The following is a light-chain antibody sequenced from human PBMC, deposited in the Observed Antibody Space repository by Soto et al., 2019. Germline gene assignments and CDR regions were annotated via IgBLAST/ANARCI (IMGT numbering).Light chain of an antibody. V-gene: IGKV3-15*01. Sequence: EIVMTQSPATLSVSPGEGATLSCRASQSVSSNLAWYQQKPGQAPRLLIYAASTTATGIPARFSGSGSGTEFTLTISSLQSEDFAVYYWQQYNNSPPLTFGGGTKVEIK. J-gene: IGKJ4*01. CDR1: QSVSSN. CDR3: QQYNNSPPLT. CDR2: AAS.